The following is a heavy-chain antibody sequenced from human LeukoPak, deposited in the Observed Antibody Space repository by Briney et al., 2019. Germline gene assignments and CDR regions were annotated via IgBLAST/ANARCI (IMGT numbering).Heavy chain of an antibody. V-gene: IGHV3-11*06. D-gene: IGHD3-22*01. J-gene: IGHJ4*02. CDR1: GFTFSDYY. CDR2: ISSSSSYT. Sequence: PGGSLRLSCAASGFTFSDYYMSWIRQAPGKGLEWVSYISSSSSYTNYADSVKGRFTISRDNAKNTLYLQMNSLRAEDTAVYYCARESYDSSGYYYGGGFDYWGQGTLVTVSS. CDR3: ARESYDSSGYYYGGGFDY.